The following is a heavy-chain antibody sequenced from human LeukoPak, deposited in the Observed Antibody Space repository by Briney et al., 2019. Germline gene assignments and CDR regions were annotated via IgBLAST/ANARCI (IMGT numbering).Heavy chain of an antibody. CDR3: AGGWGWYYDSSGYYYALGY. J-gene: IGHJ4*02. V-gene: IGHV4-59*08. D-gene: IGHD3-22*01. CDR1: GGSISSYY. Sequence: SETLSLTCTVSGGSISSYYWSWIRQPPGKGLEWIGYVYYSGGTNYNPSLKSRVTISVDTSKNQFSLKLSSVTAADTAVYYCAGGWGWYYDSSGYYYALGYWGQGTLVTVSS. CDR2: VYYSGGT.